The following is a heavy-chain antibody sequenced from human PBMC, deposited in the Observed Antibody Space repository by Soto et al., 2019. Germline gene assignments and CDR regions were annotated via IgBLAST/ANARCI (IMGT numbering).Heavy chain of an antibody. Sequence: SETLSLTCAVYGGSFSGYYWSWIRQPPGKGLEWIGEINHSGSTNYNPSLKSRVTISVDTSKNQFSLKLSSVTAADTAVYYCARGRDSSSWSFDYWGQGTLVTVSS. CDR3: ARGRDSSSWSFDY. D-gene: IGHD6-13*01. CDR1: GGSFSGYY. J-gene: IGHJ4*02. CDR2: INHSGST. V-gene: IGHV4-34*01.